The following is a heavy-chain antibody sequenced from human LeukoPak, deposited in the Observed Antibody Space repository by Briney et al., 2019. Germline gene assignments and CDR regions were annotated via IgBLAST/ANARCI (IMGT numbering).Heavy chain of an antibody. Sequence: GGSLRPSCAASGFTFNSYWIHWVRQAPGKGLVWVSRINTDGGRTNYADSVKGRFTISRDNAKNSLYLQMNSLRAEDTAVYYCARTYDSDGRGHDFFQHWGQGTLVTVSS. J-gene: IGHJ1*01. V-gene: IGHV3-74*01. D-gene: IGHD1-1*01. CDR1: GFTFNSYW. CDR3: ARTYDSDGRGHDFFQH. CDR2: INTDGGRT.